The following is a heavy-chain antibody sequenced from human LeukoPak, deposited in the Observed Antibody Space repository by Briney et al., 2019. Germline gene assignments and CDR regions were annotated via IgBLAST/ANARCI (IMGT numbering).Heavy chain of an antibody. V-gene: IGHV3-23*01. CDR2: ISGGGETT. Sequence: GGSLRISCAASGFTFINYAMNWVRQAPGKGLEWVSSISGGGETTYYADSAKGRFTISRDNSQNTLYLQMNSLRAEDTAVYYCARDYADYVGYFFFDYWGQGTLVTVSS. J-gene: IGHJ4*02. CDR1: GFTFINYA. CDR3: ARDYADYVGYFFFDY. D-gene: IGHD4-17*01.